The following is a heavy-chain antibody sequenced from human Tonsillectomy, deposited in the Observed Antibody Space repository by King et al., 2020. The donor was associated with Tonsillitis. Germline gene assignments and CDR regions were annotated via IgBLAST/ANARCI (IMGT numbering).Heavy chain of an antibody. J-gene: IGHJ4*02. V-gene: IGHV3-21*01. CDR1: GFTFSTFS. D-gene: IGHD1-26*01. Sequence: VQLVESGGGLFKPGGSLRLSCAASGFTFSTFSMNWVRQAPGRGLEWVSFISGGSASIEYADSVKGRFTVSRDNAKNSLFLQMNSLRAEDTAIYYCARDLGRLSGSYFDYWGQGTPVTVSS. CDR3: ARDLGRLSGSYFDY. CDR2: ISGGSASI.